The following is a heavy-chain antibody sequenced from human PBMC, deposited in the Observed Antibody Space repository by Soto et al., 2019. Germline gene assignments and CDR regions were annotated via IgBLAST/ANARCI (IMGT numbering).Heavy chain of an antibody. V-gene: IGHV4-31*03. CDR3: ARSGKWFGETREVWPPFDY. Sequence: QVQLQESGPGLVKPSQTLSLTCTVSGGSISSGGYYWSWIRQHPGKGLEWIGYIYYSGSTYYNPSRKSRVTISVDTSKSQFSLKLSSVTAADTAVYYCARSGKWFGETREVWPPFDYWGQGTLVTVSS. D-gene: IGHD3-10*01. CDR1: GGSISSGGYY. CDR2: IYYSGST. J-gene: IGHJ4*02.